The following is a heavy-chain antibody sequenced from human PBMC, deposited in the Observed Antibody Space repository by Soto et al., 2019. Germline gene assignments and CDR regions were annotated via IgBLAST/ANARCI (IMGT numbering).Heavy chain of an antibody. J-gene: IGHJ4*02. CDR2: ISYDGGLQ. V-gene: IGHV3-30*03. D-gene: IGHD5-18*01. CDR1: GFTFSSYG. CDR3: VSDRGYGHASVPYS. Sequence: QAQLVESGGGVVQPGRSLRLSCAASGFTFSSYGMHWVRQAPGTGLEWVAVISYDGGLQHYADSVKGRFTTSRDNSKNIVLLQMNSLRAEDTAVYYCVSDRGYGHASVPYSCGQGTLVSVSS.